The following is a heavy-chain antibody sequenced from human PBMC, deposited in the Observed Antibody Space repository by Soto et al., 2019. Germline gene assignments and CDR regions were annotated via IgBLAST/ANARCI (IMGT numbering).Heavy chain of an antibody. J-gene: IGHJ4*01. Sequence: QVQLVQSGAEVKLPGASVRVSCKASGNTNTIYFIHWLRQAPGQGLEWMGWINSVSGGTNFAHKFQGRVTMTRDTSTTTAFMELSGLTSADTAVYYCARGGSYYALWGQGTLVSVSS. CDR3: ARGGSYYAL. V-gene: IGHV1-2*02. CDR2: INSVSGGT. D-gene: IGHD1-26*01. CDR1: GNTNTIYF.